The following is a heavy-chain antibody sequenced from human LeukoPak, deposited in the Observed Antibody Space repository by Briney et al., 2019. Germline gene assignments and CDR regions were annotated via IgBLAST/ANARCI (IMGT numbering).Heavy chain of an antibody. Sequence: SETLALSYTVSGVSKSLYFWNWIRQPPGKGLEWIGYIYYSGSTNYNPSLKSRVTISVDTSKNQFSLKLSSVTAADTAVYYCARVALIGYFDLPGRGTLVTVSS. V-gene: IGHV4-59*08. CDR3: ARVALIGYFDL. CDR2: IYYSGST. D-gene: IGHD3-16*01. J-gene: IGHJ2*01. CDR1: GVSKSLYF.